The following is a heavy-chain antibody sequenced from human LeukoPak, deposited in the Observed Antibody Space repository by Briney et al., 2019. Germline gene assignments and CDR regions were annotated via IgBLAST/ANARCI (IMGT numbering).Heavy chain of an antibody. CDR1: GYTFTSYA. CDR2: INAGNGNT. D-gene: IGHD5-12*01. V-gene: IGHV1-3*03. Sequence: ASVKVSCKASGYTFTSYAMHWVRQAPGQRLEWMGWINAGNGNTKYSQEFQGRVAITRDTSASTAYMELSSLRSEDMAVYYCARDGWRGYSAYYYYYMDVWGKGTTVTVSS. J-gene: IGHJ6*03. CDR3: ARDGWRGYSAYYYYYMDV.